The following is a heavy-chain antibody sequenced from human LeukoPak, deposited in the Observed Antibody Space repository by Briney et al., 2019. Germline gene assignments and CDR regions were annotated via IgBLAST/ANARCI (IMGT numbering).Heavy chain of an antibody. CDR3: ARDRRPHWGFDY. CDR1: GASITSHY. J-gene: IGHJ4*02. Sequence: SETLSLTCTVSGASITSHYWSWIRQPPGRGLECIGYIYYTGYTTYDPSLKSRVTISIDTSKNQFSLKLKNVTAADTAVYYCARDRRPHWGFDYWGQGSLVNVSS. D-gene: IGHD7-27*01. V-gene: IGHV4-59*11. CDR2: IYYTGYT.